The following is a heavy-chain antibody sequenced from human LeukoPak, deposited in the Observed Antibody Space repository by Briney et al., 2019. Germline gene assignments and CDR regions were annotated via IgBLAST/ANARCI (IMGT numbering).Heavy chain of an antibody. Sequence: GGSLRLSCAASGFIFSSDAMSWVRQAPGKGLEWVSAISGSGGSTYYADSVKGRFTISRDNSKNTLYLQMNSLRAEDTAVYYCAKSGGATAEYYYYYMDVWGKGTTVTISS. CDR3: AKSGGATAEYYYYYMDV. CDR1: GFIFSSDA. J-gene: IGHJ6*03. CDR2: ISGSGGST. D-gene: IGHD1-26*01. V-gene: IGHV3-23*01.